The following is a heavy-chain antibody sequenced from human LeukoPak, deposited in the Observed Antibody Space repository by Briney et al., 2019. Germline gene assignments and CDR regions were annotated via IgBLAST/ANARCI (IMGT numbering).Heavy chain of an antibody. J-gene: IGHJ3*02. D-gene: IGHD5-12*01. V-gene: IGHV3-7*01. Sequence: GGSLRLSCLASEFTFTNYLMSWARQAPGKGLEWVAYINQHGSETFYVDSVKGRFTISRDNTHNSLYLQMNSLRPEDTALYYCVRDAGYSGYMINDIWGQGTMVTVSS. CDR2: INQHGSET. CDR1: EFTFTNYL. CDR3: VRDAGYSGYMINDI.